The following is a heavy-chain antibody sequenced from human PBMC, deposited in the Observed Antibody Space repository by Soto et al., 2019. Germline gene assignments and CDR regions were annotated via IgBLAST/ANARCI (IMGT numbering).Heavy chain of an antibody. V-gene: IGHV3-33*01. Sequence: QVQLVESGGGVVQPGRSLRLSCAASGFTFSSYGMHWVRQAPGKGLEWVAVIWYDGSNKYYADSVKGRFTISRDNSKNTLYLQMTSLRAEDTAVYYCARDGGDIVVVVAATPVGNDYYGMDVWGQGTTVTVSS. CDR2: IWYDGSNK. CDR3: ARDGGDIVVVVAATPVGNDYYGMDV. J-gene: IGHJ6*02. CDR1: GFTFSSYG. D-gene: IGHD2-15*01.